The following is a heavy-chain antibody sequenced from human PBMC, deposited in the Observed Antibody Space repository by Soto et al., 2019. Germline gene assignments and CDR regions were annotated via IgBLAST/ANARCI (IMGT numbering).Heavy chain of an antibody. Sequence: PGGSLRLSCAASGFTFSSYAMSWVRQAPGTGLEWVSAISCSGGSTYYADSVKGRFTISTDNSKNTLYLQMNSLRAEDTAVYYCAKDGYSITMTKPLDXSGQVTMFTVSX. V-gene: IGHV3-23*01. CDR2: ISCSGGST. CDR3: AKDGYSITMTKPLDX. J-gene: IGHJ4*02. D-gene: IGHD3-22*01. CDR1: GFTFSSYA.